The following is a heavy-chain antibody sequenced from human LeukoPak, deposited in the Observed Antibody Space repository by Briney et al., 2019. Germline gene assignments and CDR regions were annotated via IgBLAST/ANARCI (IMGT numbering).Heavy chain of an antibody. D-gene: IGHD6-19*01. V-gene: IGHV3-11*04. Sequence: PGGSLRLSCAASGFTFTDYYMSWIRQAPGKGLEWVSYITTSGSTMYYADSVKGRFTISRDNAKNSLSLQMNSLRAEDTAVYYCARPYSSGVSQFDYWGQGTLVTVPS. CDR1: GFTFTDYY. CDR3: ARPYSSGVSQFDY. CDR2: ITTSGSTM. J-gene: IGHJ4*02.